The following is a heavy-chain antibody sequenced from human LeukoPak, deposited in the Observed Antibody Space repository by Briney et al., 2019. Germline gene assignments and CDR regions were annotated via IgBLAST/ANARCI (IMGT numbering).Heavy chain of an antibody. CDR2: IYYTGST. Sequence: PSETLSLTCTVSGGSISSSYWGWIRQPPGKGLEWIGYIYYTGSTTYNPSLKSRVTISVDTSKTQFSLKLSSVTAADTAVYYCARDKQPGDYWGQGTLVTVSS. J-gene: IGHJ4*02. D-gene: IGHD5-18*01. CDR1: GGSISSSY. CDR3: ARDKQPGDY. V-gene: IGHV4-59*01.